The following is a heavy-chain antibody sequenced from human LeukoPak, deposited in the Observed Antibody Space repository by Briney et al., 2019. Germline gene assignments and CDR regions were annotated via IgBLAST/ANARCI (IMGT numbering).Heavy chain of an antibody. CDR2: IYYSGST. Sequence: SETLSLTCTVSGGSISSYYWSWIRQPPGKGLEWIGYIYYSGSTNYNPSLKSRVTISVVTSKNQFSLKLSSVTAADTAVYYCARLNGDLDYWGQGTLVTVSS. CDR1: GGSISSYY. V-gene: IGHV4-59*08. CDR3: ARLNGDLDY. D-gene: IGHD3-10*01. J-gene: IGHJ4*02.